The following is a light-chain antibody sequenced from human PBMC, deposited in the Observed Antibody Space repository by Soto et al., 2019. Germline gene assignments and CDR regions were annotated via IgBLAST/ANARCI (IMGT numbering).Light chain of an antibody. J-gene: IGKJ5*01. CDR1: QSISSY. V-gene: IGKV1-39*01. CDR3: QQSYSTPIT. CDR2: AAS. Sequence: DIQMTQSPSSLSASVGDRVTITCRASQSISSYLNWYQQKPGKAPKLLIYAASSLQSGVPSRFSGSGSGTDFTITISSLQPEDFETYYCQQSYSTPITFGQGTRLEI.